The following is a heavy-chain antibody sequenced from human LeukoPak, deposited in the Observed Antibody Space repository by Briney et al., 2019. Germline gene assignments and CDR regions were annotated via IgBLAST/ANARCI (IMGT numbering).Heavy chain of an antibody. D-gene: IGHD2-2*02. CDR3: ARLNQLLYRVRYFDY. CDR2: MNPNSGNT. CDR1: GYTFTSYD. V-gene: IGHV1-8*03. J-gene: IGHJ4*02. Sequence: ASVKVSCKASGYTFTSYDINWVRQATGQGLEWMGWMNPNSGNTGYAQKFQGRVTITRNTSISTAYMELSSLRSEGTAVYYCARLNQLLYRVRYFDYWGQGTLVTVSS.